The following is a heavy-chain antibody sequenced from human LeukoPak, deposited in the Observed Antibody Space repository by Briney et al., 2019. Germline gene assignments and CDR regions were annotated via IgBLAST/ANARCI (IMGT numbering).Heavy chain of an antibody. CDR3: TIDYDYAWGSYRLGY. D-gene: IGHD3-16*02. CDR2: IQSITDGGTT. Sequence: GGSLRLSCAASGFTFSEAWMSWVRQAPGKGLEWVGRIQSITDGGTTDYAAPVKGRFTISRDDSKNTLYLQLNCLKTEDTAMYYCTIDYDYAWGSYRLGYWGQGTLVTVSS. J-gene: IGHJ4*02. V-gene: IGHV3-15*01. CDR1: GFTFSEAW.